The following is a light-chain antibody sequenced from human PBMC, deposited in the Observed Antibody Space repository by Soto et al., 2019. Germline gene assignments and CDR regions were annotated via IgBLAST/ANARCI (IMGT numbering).Light chain of an antibody. V-gene: IGLV1-47*01. CDR1: TSNIGSNY. CDR2: RYN. Sequence: QSVLTQPPSASGTPGQRVTISCSGSTSNIGSNYVYWYQQLPGTAPKLLIYRYNQRPSGVPDRFSGPKSGTSASLAISGLRSEDEADYYCAAWDDSQIVVFGGGTKLTVL. CDR3: AAWDDSQIVV. J-gene: IGLJ2*01.